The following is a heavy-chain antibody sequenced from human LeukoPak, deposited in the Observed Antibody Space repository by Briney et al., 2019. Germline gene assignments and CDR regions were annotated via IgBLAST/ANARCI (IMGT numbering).Heavy chain of an antibody. D-gene: IGHD1-26*01. J-gene: IGHJ4*02. CDR3: AKGGPPTGASPRPWDFNY. V-gene: IGHV3-30*18. CDR1: RFTFSTYG. Sequence: GGSLRLSCAASRFTFSTYGMHWVRQAPGKGLEWVAVISYDGSNKYYADSVKGRFTISRDNSKNTLYLQMNSLRVEDTAVYYCAKGGPPTGASPRPWDFNYWGQGTLVTVSS. CDR2: ISYDGSNK.